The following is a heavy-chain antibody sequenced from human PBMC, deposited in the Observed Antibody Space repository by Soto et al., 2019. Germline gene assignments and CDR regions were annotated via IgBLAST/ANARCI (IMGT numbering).Heavy chain of an antibody. D-gene: IGHD2-2*01. V-gene: IGHV1-69*06. CDR3: AGYCSSTSCRN. CDR2: IIPIFGTA. Sequence: ASVKVSCKASGGTFSSYAISWVRQAPGQGLEWMGGIIPIFGTANYAQKFRGRVTITADKSTSTAYMELSSLRSEDTAVYYCAGYCSSTSCRNWGQGTLVTVSS. CDR1: GGTFSSYA. J-gene: IGHJ4*02.